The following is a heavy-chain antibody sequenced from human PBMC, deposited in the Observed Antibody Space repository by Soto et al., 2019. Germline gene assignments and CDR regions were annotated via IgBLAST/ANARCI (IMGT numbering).Heavy chain of an antibody. Sequence: EVQLLESGGGLVQPGGSPRLSCAASGFTFSSYAMSWVRQAPGKGLEWVSAISGSGGSTYYADSVKGRFTISRDNSKNTLYLQMNSLRAEDTAVYYCAKGRYDYIWGSYRYDRHYYYYYMDVWGKGTTVTVSS. D-gene: IGHD3-16*02. J-gene: IGHJ6*03. CDR1: GFTFSSYA. V-gene: IGHV3-23*01. CDR2: ISGSGGST. CDR3: AKGRYDYIWGSYRYDRHYYYYYMDV.